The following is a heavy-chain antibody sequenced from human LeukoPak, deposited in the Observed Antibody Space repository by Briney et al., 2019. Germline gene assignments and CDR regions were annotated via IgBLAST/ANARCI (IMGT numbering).Heavy chain of an antibody. D-gene: IGHD5-18*01. CDR1: GYTFTGYY. CDR3: ARDFEGDTAMVTGFDY. J-gene: IGHJ4*02. Sequence: GASVKVSCKASGYTFTGYYMHWVRQAPGQGLEWMGWINPNSGGTNYAQKFQGRVIMTRDTSISTAYMELSRLRSDDTAVYYCARDFEGDTAMVTGFDYWGQGTLVTVSS. CDR2: INPNSGGT. V-gene: IGHV1-2*02.